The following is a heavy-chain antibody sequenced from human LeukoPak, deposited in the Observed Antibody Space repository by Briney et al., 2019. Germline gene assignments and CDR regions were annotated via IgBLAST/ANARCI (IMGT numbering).Heavy chain of an antibody. D-gene: IGHD2/OR15-2a*01. J-gene: IGHJ4*02. CDR1: GDSISTGSY. CDR3: ARLSLDRLDY. Sequence: PSETLSLTCSVSGDSISTGSYWAWIRQPPGKGLEWIASIIHSGDTYYKQSLKSRLTISMDTSKNQFSLSLISVTAADTAVYYCARLSLDRLDYWGQGTPVTVTS. CDR2: IIHSGDT. V-gene: IGHV4-38-2*02.